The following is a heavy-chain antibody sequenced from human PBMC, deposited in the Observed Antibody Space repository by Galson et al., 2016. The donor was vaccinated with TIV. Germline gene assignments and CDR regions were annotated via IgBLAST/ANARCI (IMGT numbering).Heavy chain of an antibody. Sequence: SVKVSCKASGYTFSIYGMNWVRQVPGQGLEWMGWINTATGDPTYAQGFTGRFVFSSDTSVSTTYLQISSLKAEDTAVYYCASLRYGNYYGVDVWGQGTTVTVSS. CDR3: ASLRYGNYYGVDV. V-gene: IGHV7-4-1*02. CDR2: INTATGDP. D-gene: IGHD3-9*01. CDR1: GYTFSIYG. J-gene: IGHJ6*02.